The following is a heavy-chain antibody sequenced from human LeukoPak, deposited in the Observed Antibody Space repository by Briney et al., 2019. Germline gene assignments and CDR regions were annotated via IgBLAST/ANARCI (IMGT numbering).Heavy chain of an antibody. D-gene: IGHD3-3*01. CDR2: IYHNENTRST. J-gene: IGHJ4*02. Sequence: SETLSLTCTVSGGSISSYYWSWIRQPPGKGLEWIGYIYHNENTRSTNFNPSLKSRVIISIDTSKNQFSLKLSSVTAADTAVYYCARLLGSGYYPFDHWGQGTLVTVSS. V-gene: IGHV4-59*01. CDR3: ARLLGSGYYPFDH. CDR1: GGSISSYY.